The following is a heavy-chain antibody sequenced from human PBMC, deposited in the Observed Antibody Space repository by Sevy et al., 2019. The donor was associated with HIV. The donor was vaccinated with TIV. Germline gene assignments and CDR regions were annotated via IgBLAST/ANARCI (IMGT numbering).Heavy chain of an antibody. CDR3: ARVAGGENYVYGIDV. Sequence: SESLSLTCTVSGGSITSSGHYWGWIRQSPGKGLEWIGAVYYVGNSYANPSLTGRVTISADTSKNLFSLSLTSLTAADTAIYYCARVAGGENYVYGIDVWGLGTSVTVSS. D-gene: IGHD2-21*01. CDR2: VYYVGNS. J-gene: IGHJ6*02. V-gene: IGHV4-39*01. CDR1: GGSITSSGHY.